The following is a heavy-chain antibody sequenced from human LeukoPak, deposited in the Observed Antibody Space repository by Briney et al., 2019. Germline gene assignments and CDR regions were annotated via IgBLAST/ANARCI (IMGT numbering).Heavy chain of an antibody. CDR2: INPSGGST. V-gene: IGHV1-46*01. CDR1: GYTFTSYY. CDR3: ARALRIVVVPAATELDP. D-gene: IGHD2-2*01. J-gene: IGHJ5*02. Sequence: ASVKVSCKASGYTFTSYYMHWVRQAPGQGLEWMGIINPSGGSTSYAQKFQGRVTMTRDTSTSTVYMELSSLRSEDTAVYYCARALRIVVVPAATELDPWGQGTLVTVSS.